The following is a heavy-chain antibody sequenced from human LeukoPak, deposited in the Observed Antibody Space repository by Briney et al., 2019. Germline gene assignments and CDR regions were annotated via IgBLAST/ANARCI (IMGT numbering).Heavy chain of an antibody. Sequence: GGSLRLSCAACGFTVSSNYMSWVRQAPGKGLEWVSVIYSGGNTYHADSVKGRFTISRDNSKNTLYLQMNSLRAEDTAVYYCARDKGISWSDDLDIWGQGTMVTVSS. CDR2: IYSGGNT. CDR1: GFTVSSNY. D-gene: IGHD6-13*01. V-gene: IGHV3-53*01. CDR3: ARDKGISWSDDLDI. J-gene: IGHJ3*02.